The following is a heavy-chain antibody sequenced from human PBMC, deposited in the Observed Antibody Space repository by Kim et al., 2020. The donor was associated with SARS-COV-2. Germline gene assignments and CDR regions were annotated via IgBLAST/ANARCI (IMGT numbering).Heavy chain of an antibody. D-gene: IGHD3-22*01. J-gene: IGHJ4*02. Sequence: YYANSVKGRFTISRDNSKNTLYLQMGSLRAEDMAVYYCARGEGWLLLPTIWGQGTLVTVSS. CDR3: ARGEGWLLLPTI. V-gene: IGHV3-64*01.